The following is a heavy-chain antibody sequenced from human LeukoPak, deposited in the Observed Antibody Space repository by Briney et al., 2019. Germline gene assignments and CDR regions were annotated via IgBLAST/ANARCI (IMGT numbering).Heavy chain of an antibody. Sequence: ASVKVSCKTSGYTFTSYGISWVRQAPGQGLEWMGWINAYNGNTDYAQRLQGRVTMTTDTSTNTVYMSLRSLRSDDTAVYYCARGVEYYTSGSYFDYWGQGTLVTVSS. CDR3: ARGVEYYTSGSYFDY. CDR2: INAYNGNT. J-gene: IGHJ4*02. CDR1: GYTFTSYG. D-gene: IGHD3-10*01. V-gene: IGHV1-18*01.